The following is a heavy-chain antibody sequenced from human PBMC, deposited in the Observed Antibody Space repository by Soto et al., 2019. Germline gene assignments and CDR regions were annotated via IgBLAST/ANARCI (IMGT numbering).Heavy chain of an antibody. CDR2: IIPIFGTA. D-gene: IGHD3-3*01. CDR1: GGTFSSYS. V-gene: IGHV1-69*13. CDR3: ARAGIGYDFWSGLNWFDP. Sequence: GASVKVSCKASGGTFSSYSISWVLQAPGQGLEWMGGIIPIFGTANYAQKFQGRVTITADESTSTAYMELSSLRSEDTAVYYCARAGIGYDFWSGLNWFDPWGQGTLVTVSS. J-gene: IGHJ5*02.